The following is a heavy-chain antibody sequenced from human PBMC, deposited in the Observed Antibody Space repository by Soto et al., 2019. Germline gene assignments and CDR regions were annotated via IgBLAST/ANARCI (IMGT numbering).Heavy chain of an antibody. CDR3: ARSAIYYDSSGYYFGY. V-gene: IGHV3-30-3*01. Sequence: VRLLESGGGLVQPGGSLRLSCAASGFTFSSYAMHWVRQAPGKGLEWVAVISYDGSNKYYADSVKGRFTISRDNSKNTLYLQMNSLRAEDTAVYYCARSAIYYDSSGYYFGYWGQGTLVTVSS. D-gene: IGHD3-22*01. J-gene: IGHJ4*02. CDR1: GFTFSSYA. CDR2: ISYDGSNK.